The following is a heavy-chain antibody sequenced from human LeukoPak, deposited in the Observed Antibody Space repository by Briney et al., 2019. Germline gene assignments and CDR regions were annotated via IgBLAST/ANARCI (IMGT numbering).Heavy chain of an antibody. D-gene: IGHD1-1*01. Sequence: GGSLRLSCAASGFTVSSNYMSWVRHAPGKGLDWVSLINGGGNTYYADSVKGRFTISRDNSKNTVYLQMNSLRAEDTAVYYCARARAPPRTAFDIWGQGTMVTVSS. V-gene: IGHV3-66*01. J-gene: IGHJ3*02. CDR1: GFTVSSNY. CDR2: INGGGNT. CDR3: ARARAPPRTAFDI.